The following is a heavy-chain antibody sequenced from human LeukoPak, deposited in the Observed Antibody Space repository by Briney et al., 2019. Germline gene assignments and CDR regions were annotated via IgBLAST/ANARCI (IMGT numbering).Heavy chain of an antibody. CDR3: ARLGEELLWFGRIGDYYYMDV. V-gene: IGHV1-18*01. CDR2: ISAYNGNT. CDR1: GYTFTSYG. D-gene: IGHD3-10*01. Sequence: ASVKVSCKASGYTFTSYGISWVRQAPGQGLEWMGWISAYNGNTNYAQKLQGRVTMTTDTSTSTAYMELRSLRSDDTAVYYCARLGEELLWFGRIGDYYYMDVWGKGTTVTVSS. J-gene: IGHJ6*03.